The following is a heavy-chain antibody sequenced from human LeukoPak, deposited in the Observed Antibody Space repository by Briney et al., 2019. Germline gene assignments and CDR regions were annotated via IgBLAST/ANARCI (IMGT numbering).Heavy chain of an antibody. CDR3: ATYVDTAMVVDAFDI. Sequence: GASVKVSCKASGGNFSSYAISWVRQAPGQGLEWMGGIIPIFGTANYAQKFQGRVTITADESTSTAYMELSSLRSEDTAVYYCATYVDTAMVVDAFDIWGQGTMVTVSS. CDR1: GGNFSSYA. D-gene: IGHD5-18*01. CDR2: IIPIFGTA. J-gene: IGHJ3*02. V-gene: IGHV1-69*01.